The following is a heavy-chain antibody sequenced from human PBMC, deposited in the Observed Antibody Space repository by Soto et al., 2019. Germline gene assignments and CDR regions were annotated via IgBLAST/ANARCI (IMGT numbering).Heavy chain of an antibody. CDR2: ISAYNGNT. CDR3: ARAHYSSGWYLSPSYYYYGMDV. CDR1: GDTFTSYG. J-gene: IGHJ6*02. V-gene: IGHV1-18*01. D-gene: IGHD6-19*01. Sequence: GASVKVSCEASGDTFTSYGISWVRQAPGQGLEWMGWISAYNGNTNYAQKLQGRVTMTTDTSTSTAYMELRSLRSDDTAVYYCARAHYSSGWYLSPSYYYYGMDVWGQGTTVTVSS.